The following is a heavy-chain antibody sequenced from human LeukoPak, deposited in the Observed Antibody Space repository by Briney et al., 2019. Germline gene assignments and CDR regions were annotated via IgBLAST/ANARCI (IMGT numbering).Heavy chain of an antibody. V-gene: IGHV3-7*01. D-gene: IGHD1-26*01. Sequence: GGSLRLSCAASGFTFSTYWMTWVRQAPGKGLEWVANINQGGSETYYVDSVKGRFTISRDNAKNSLYLQMNSLRAEDTAVYYCARGGLYHYSGTSGDYWGQGTLVTVSS. J-gene: IGHJ4*02. CDR3: ARGGLYHYSGTSGDY. CDR1: GFTFSTYW. CDR2: INQGGSET.